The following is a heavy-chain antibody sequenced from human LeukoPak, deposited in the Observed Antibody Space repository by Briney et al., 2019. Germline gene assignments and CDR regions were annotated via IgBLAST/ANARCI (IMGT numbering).Heavy chain of an antibody. V-gene: IGHV3-66*01. D-gene: IGHD3-10*01. Sequence: GGSLRLSCAASGFTVSSNYMSWVRQAPGKGLEWVSVIYSGGSTYYADSVKGRFTISRDNSRNTLSLQMDSLRVEDTAVYYCARRGSGTYDFDYWGQGTLVTVSS. CDR1: GFTVSSNY. CDR3: ARRGSGTYDFDY. J-gene: IGHJ4*02. CDR2: IYSGGST.